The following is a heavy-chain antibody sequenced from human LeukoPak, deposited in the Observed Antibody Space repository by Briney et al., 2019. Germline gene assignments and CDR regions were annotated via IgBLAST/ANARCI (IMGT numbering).Heavy chain of an antibody. CDR1: GGSISSSNW. J-gene: IGHJ5*02. Sequence: SETLSLTCAVSGGSISSSNWRSWVRQPPGKGLEWIGEIYHSGSTNYNPSLKSRVTISVDKSKNQFSLKLSSVTAADTAVYYCARVEGHYGDYLSWGQGTLVTVSS. CDR2: IYHSGST. V-gene: IGHV4-4*02. D-gene: IGHD4-17*01. CDR3: ARVEGHYGDYLS.